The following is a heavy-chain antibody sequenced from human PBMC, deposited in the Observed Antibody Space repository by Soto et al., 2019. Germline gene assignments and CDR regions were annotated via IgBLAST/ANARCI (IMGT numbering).Heavy chain of an antibody. V-gene: IGHV4-4*02. Sequence: ETLSLTCAVSSGSISSSNWWSWVRQPPGKGLEWIGEIYHSGSTNYNPSLKSRVTISVDKSKNQFSLKLSSVTAADTAVYYCARDLGGSSSGVYWGQGTLVTVSS. D-gene: IGHD6-6*01. CDR2: IYHSGST. CDR3: ARDLGGSSSGVY. CDR1: SGSISSSNW. J-gene: IGHJ4*02.